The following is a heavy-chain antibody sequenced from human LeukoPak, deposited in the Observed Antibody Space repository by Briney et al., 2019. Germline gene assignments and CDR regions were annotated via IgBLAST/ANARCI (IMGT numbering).Heavy chain of an antibody. V-gene: IGHV1-8*01. Sequence: ASVKVSCKASGYTFTSYDINWVRQATGQGLEWMGWTNPNSGNTGYAQKFQGRVTMTRNTSISTAYMELSSLRSEDTAVYYCARVKVVGGSCFFYWGQGTLVTVSS. D-gene: IGHD2-15*01. CDR2: TNPNSGNT. CDR3: ARVKVVGGSCFFY. CDR1: GYTFTSYD. J-gene: IGHJ4*02.